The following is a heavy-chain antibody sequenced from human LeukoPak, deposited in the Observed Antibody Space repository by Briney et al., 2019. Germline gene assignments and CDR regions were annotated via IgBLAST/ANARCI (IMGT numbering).Heavy chain of an antibody. CDR2: IYYSGST. J-gene: IGHJ4*02. CDR3: ARHGSLGSGWLY. CDR1: GGSISSTSCY. Sequence: PSETLSLTCTVSGGSISSTSCYWGWIRQPPGKGLEWIGSIYYSGSTYYNPSLKSRVTISVDTSNNQFSLKLSSVTAADTAVCYCARHGSLGSGWLYWGQGTLVTVSS. V-gene: IGHV4-39*01. D-gene: IGHD6-19*01.